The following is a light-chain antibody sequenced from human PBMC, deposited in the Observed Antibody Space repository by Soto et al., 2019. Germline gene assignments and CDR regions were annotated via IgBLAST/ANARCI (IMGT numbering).Light chain of an antibody. CDR2: KAS. Sequence: DIQMTQSPSTLSASVGDRVTITCRASQSISSWLAWYQQKPGTAPKLMIYKASTLQSGVPSRFSGSGCGTEFTLTISSLQPDDFASYYCQQYSDNWTFGQGTKVEIK. CDR3: QQYSDNWT. J-gene: IGKJ1*01. CDR1: QSISSW. V-gene: IGKV1-5*03.